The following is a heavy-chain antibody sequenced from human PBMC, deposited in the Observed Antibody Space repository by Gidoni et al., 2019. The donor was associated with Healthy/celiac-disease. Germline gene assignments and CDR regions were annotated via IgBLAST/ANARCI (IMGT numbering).Heavy chain of an antibody. Sequence: EVQLVESGGGLVQPGRSLSLSCAASGFTFADYAMHWVRQAPGKGLEWVSGSSWNSGSIGYADSVKGRFTISKDNAKNSLYLQMNSLRAEDTALYYCAKDGRGCSGGSCYDNWGQGTLVTVSS. J-gene: IGHJ4*02. D-gene: IGHD2-15*01. V-gene: IGHV3-9*01. CDR3: AKDGRGCSGGSCYDN. CDR1: GFTFADYA. CDR2: SSWNSGSI.